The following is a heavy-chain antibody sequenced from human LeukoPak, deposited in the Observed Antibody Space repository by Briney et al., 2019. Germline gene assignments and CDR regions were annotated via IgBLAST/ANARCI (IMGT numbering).Heavy chain of an antibody. CDR1: GYTFTGYY. CDR3: AREGYYDSSGQSGFDY. J-gene: IGHJ4*02. CDR2: INPNSGGT. Sequence: ASVKVSCKASGYTFTGYYMHWVRQAPGQGLEWMGRINPNSGGTNYAQKFQGRVTMTRDTSISTAYMELSRLRSDDTAVYYCAREGYYDSSGQSGFDYWGQGTLVTVSS. D-gene: IGHD3-22*01. V-gene: IGHV1-2*06.